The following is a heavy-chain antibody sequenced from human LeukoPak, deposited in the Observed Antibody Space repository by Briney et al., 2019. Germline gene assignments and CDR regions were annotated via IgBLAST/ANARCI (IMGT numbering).Heavy chain of an antibody. CDR1: GGTFSSYA. Sequence: ASVKVSCKASGGTFSSYAISWVRQAPGQGLGWMGGIIHIFGTANYAQKLQGRVTMTTDTSTSTAYMELRSLRSDDTAVYYCARWEVGATPHCWFDPWGQGTLVTVSS. D-gene: IGHD1-26*01. J-gene: IGHJ5*02. V-gene: IGHV1-69*05. CDR2: IIHIFGTA. CDR3: ARWEVGATPHCWFDP.